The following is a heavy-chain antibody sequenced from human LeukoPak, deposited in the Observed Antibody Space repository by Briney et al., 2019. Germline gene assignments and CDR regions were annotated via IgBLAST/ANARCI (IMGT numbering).Heavy chain of an antibody. D-gene: IGHD3-9*01. J-gene: IGHJ3*02. CDR2: IIPIFVTA. CDR3: ARDKKRPRPNISWDGPKPDYDILTGPYAFDI. Sequence: SVKVSCKASGGTFSSYAICWVRQAPGQGLDWMGRIIPIFVTANYAQKFQGRVTITTDECTITAYMEVSSLRSEDTAVYYCARDKKRPRPNISWDGPKPDYDILTGPYAFDIWGQGTMVTVSS. V-gene: IGHV1-69*05. CDR1: GGTFSSYA.